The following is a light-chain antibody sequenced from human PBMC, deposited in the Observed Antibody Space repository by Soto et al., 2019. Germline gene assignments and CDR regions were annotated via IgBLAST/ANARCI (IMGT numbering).Light chain of an antibody. CDR1: QSVSSSY. CDR3: QQYGSSPSL. J-gene: IGKJ4*01. CDR2: GAS. Sequence: EIVLTQSPGTLSLSPGERATLSCRASQSVSSSYLAWYQQKPGQAPRLLIYGASSRATGIPDRFSGSGSGTDVTLTISRLEPEDFAVYYCQQYGSSPSLFGGGTKVEIK. V-gene: IGKV3-20*01.